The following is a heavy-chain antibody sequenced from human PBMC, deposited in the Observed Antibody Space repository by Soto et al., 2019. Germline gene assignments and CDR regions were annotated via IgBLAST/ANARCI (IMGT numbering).Heavy chain of an antibody. J-gene: IGHJ3*02. CDR1: GGSISSGDYY. D-gene: IGHD6-19*01. Sequence: QVQLQESGPGLVKPSQTLSLTCTVSGGSISSGDYYWSWIRQPPGKGLEWIGYIYYSGSTYYNPSLMSRVTRSVDTSKNQFSLKLSSVTAADTAVYYCARKSSGWYDAFDIWGQGTMFTVSS. CDR3: ARKSSGWYDAFDI. V-gene: IGHV4-30-4*01. CDR2: IYYSGST.